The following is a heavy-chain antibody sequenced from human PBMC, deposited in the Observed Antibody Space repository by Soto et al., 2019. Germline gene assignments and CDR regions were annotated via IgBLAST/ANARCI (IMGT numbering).Heavy chain of an antibody. CDR2: INHSGST. V-gene: IGHV4-34*01. D-gene: IGHD3-10*01. J-gene: IGHJ6*02. CDR3: ADLDYYGSGTKV. CDR1: GGSFSGYY. Sequence: QVQLQQWGAGLLKPSETLSLTCAVYGGSFSGYYWSWIRQPPGKGLEWIGEINHSGSTNYNPSLKSRVTVSVDTSKHQFSLNRSSVTAADTAVYYCADLDYYGSGTKVRGQGTTVTVSS.